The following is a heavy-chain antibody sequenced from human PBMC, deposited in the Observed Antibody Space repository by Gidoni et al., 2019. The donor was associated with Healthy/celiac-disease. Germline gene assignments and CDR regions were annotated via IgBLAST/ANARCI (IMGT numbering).Heavy chain of an antibody. D-gene: IGHD3-10*01. CDR2: IKSKTDGGTT. CDR3: TTDLYYYGSGTH. Sequence: EVQLVESGGGLVKPGGSLRLSCAASGFTFSNAWMSWVRQAPGKGLEWVVRIKSKTDGGTTDYAAPVKGRFTISRDDSKNTLYLQMNSLKTEDTAVYYCTTDLYYYGSGTHWGQGTLVTVSS. V-gene: IGHV3-15*01. J-gene: IGHJ4*02. CDR1: GFTFSNAW.